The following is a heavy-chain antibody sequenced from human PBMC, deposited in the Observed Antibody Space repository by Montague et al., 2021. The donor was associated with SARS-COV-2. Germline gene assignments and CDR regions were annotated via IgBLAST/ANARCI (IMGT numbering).Heavy chain of an antibody. D-gene: IGHD3-10*01. Sequence: TLSLTCTVSGVSISSGSYYWNWIRQHPGKGLEWIGYIHYSGSTYYTPSLQSRVAISVDTSKNEFSLKLTSVAAADTAVYYCARLRDGVVPSPILGVGPYYSYYYMDVWGRGTTVTVSS. CDR2: IHYSGST. CDR1: GVSISSGSYY. CDR3: ARLRDGVVPSPILGVGPYYSYYYMDV. J-gene: IGHJ6*03. V-gene: IGHV4-31*03.